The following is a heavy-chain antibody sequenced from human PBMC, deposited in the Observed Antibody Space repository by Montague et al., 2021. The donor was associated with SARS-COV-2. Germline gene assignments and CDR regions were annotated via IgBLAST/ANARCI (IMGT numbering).Heavy chain of an antibody. CDR2: IKQDGSEK. Sequence: SLRLSCAASGFTFSSYWMSWVRQAPGKGLEWVANIKQDGSEKYYXDSVKGRFTISRDNAENSLYLQMNSLRAEDTAVYYCARVSGSYDYAWGSYIVWFDPWGQGTLVTVSS. J-gene: IGHJ5*02. D-gene: IGHD3-16*01. CDR3: ARVSGSYDYAWGSYIVWFDP. CDR1: GFTFSSYW. V-gene: IGHV3-7*01.